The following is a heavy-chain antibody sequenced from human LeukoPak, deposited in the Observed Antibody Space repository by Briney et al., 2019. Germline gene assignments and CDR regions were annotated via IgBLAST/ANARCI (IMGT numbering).Heavy chain of an antibody. D-gene: IGHD6-19*01. CDR3: ASSPSGWYPFFDY. Sequence: GGSLRLSCAASGFTFDDYAMHWVRQAPGKGLEWVSGISWNSGSIGYADSVKGRFTISRDNAKNSLYLQMNSLRAEDTAVYYCASSPSGWYPFFDYWGQGTLVTVSS. CDR1: GFTFDDYA. J-gene: IGHJ4*02. V-gene: IGHV3-9*01. CDR2: ISWNSGSI.